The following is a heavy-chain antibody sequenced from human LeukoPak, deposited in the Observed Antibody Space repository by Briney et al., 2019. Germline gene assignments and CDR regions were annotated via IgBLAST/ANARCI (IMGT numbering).Heavy chain of an antibody. D-gene: IGHD6-13*01. CDR3: ARGAEQQLVRHAPPSYGMDV. V-gene: IGHV1-8*01. CDR2: MNPNSGNT. J-gene: IGHJ6*02. Sequence: GASVKVSCKASGYTFTSYDINWVRQATGQGLEWMGWMNPNSGNTGYAQKFQGRVTMTRNTSISTAYMELSSLRSEDTAVYYCARGAEQQLVRHAPPSYGMDVWGQGTTVTVSS. CDR1: GYTFTSYD.